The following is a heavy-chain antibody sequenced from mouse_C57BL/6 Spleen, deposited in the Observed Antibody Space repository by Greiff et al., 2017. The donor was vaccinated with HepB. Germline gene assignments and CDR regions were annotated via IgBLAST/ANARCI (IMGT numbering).Heavy chain of an antibody. Sequence: QVQLQQSGAELVKPGASVKLSCKASGYTFTSYWMHWVKQRPGRGLEWIGRIDPNSGGTKYNEKFKSKATLTVDKPSSTAYRQLSSLTSEDSAVYYCARSHMDDGYAYWFDYWGQGTTLTVSS. CDR1: GYTFTSYW. D-gene: IGHD2-3*01. CDR2: IDPNSGGT. V-gene: IGHV1-72*01. J-gene: IGHJ2*01. CDR3: ARSHMDDGYAYWFDY.